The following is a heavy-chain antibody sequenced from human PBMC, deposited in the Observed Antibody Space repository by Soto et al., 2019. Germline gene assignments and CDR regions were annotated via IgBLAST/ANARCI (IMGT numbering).Heavy chain of an antibody. D-gene: IGHD1-26*01. CDR2: IYDSESP. J-gene: IGHJ4*02. Sequence: QVQLQESGPGLVKPSETLSLNCTISGDSVSSDRYYWSWIRQPPGKGLAWIGYIYDSESPNPSLKSPVTMSADTSRNHFSLNLSSVTAADTAVYYCAALNRIVAGDYWGQGALVSVSS. V-gene: IGHV4-61*03. CDR1: GDSVSSDRYY. CDR3: AALNRIVAGDY.